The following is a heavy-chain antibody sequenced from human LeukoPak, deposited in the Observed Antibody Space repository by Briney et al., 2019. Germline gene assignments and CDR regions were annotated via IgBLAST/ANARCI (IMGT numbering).Heavy chain of an antibody. CDR1: GYTFTSYD. J-gene: IGHJ5*02. CDR3: ARDYGGNSGWFDP. Sequence: ASVKVSCKASGYTFTSYDINWVRQATGQGLEWMGWMNPNSGDTGYAQKFQGRVTIARSTSISTIYMELSSLRSEDTAVYYCARDYGGNSGWFDPWGQGTLVTVSS. CDR2: MNPNSGDT. D-gene: IGHD4-23*01. V-gene: IGHV1-8*03.